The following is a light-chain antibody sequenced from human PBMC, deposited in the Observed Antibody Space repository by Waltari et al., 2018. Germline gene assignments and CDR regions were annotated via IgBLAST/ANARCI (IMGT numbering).Light chain of an antibody. V-gene: IGKV3-11*01. CDR2: DAS. Sequence: ETVMTQSPATMSLSPGERATLSCRASQGVTNYLACYQQKPGQTPRLLIYDASNRATGIPARFSGSGSGTDFTLTISSLEPEDFAVYYCQQRSNWGGTFGQGTKVEIK. J-gene: IGKJ1*01. CDR3: QQRSNWGGT. CDR1: QGVTNY.